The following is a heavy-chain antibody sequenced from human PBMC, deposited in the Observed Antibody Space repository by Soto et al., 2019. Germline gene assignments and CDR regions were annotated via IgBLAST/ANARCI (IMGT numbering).Heavy chain of an antibody. V-gene: IGHV1-69*06. CDR3: ARDREGYGGVDY. J-gene: IGHJ4*02. D-gene: IGHD4-17*01. CDR2: IIPIFGTA. CDR1: GGTFSSYA. Sequence: SVKVSCKASGGTFSSYAISWVRQAPGQGLEWMGGIIPIFGTANYAQKFQGRVTITADKSTSTAHMELSSLRSEDTAVYYCARDREGYGGVDYWGQGTLVTVSS.